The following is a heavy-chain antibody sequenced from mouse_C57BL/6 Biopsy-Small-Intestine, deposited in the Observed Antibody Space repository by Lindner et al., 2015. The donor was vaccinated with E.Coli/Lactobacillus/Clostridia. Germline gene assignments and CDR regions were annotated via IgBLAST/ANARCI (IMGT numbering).Heavy chain of an antibody. J-gene: IGHJ2*01. Sequence: VQLQESGAELAKPGASVKLSCKASGYTFTSYWMHWVKQRPGQGLEWIGYINPSSGYTKYNQKFKDKATLTADKSSSTAYMQLSSLTYEDSAVYYCAREITTVVPHFDYWGQGTTLTVSS. V-gene: IGHV1-7*01. CDR1: GYTFTSYW. CDR3: AREITTVVPHFDY. CDR2: INPSSGYT. D-gene: IGHD1-1*01.